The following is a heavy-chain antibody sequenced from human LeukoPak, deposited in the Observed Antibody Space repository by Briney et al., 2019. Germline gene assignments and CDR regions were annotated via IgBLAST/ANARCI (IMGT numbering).Heavy chain of an antibody. J-gene: IGHJ3*02. CDR3: AKLRSGSFDI. Sequence: GGSLRLSCAASGFTFGDYAMHWVRQAPGKGLEWVSGISWNSGSIVYADSVKGRFTISRDNAKHSLYLQMNSLRAEDMALYYCAKLRSGSFDIWGQGTMVTVSS. CDR1: GFTFGDYA. CDR2: ISWNSGSI. V-gene: IGHV3-9*03.